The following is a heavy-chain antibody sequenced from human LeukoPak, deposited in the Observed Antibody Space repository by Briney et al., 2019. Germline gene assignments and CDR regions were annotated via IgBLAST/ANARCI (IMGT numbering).Heavy chain of an antibody. D-gene: IGHD6-13*01. CDR2: IYSGGST. CDR1: GFTFSSYA. CDR3: ARDLAASDY. Sequence: GGSLRLSCAASGFTFSSYAMSWVRQAPGKGLEWVSVIYSGGSTYYADSVKGRFTISRDNSKNTLYLQMNSLRAEDMAVYYCARDLAASDYWGQGTLVTVSS. V-gene: IGHV3-53*01. J-gene: IGHJ4*02.